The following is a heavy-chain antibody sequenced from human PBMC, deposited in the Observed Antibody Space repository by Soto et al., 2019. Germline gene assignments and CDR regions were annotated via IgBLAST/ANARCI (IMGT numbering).Heavy chain of an antibody. J-gene: IGHJ6*02. V-gene: IGHV6-1*01. CDR3: ARTRVYDSYNYYGMAV. CDR1: GDSVSSNSAA. Sequence: SQTLSLTCAISGDSVSSNSAAWNWIRQSPSRGLEWLGRTYFRSKWYNDYAVSVKSRITINPDPSKNQFSLQLNSVTPEDTAIYYCARTRVYDSYNYYGMAVWGQGTTVTVSS. D-gene: IGHD3-3*01. CDR2: TYFRSKWYN.